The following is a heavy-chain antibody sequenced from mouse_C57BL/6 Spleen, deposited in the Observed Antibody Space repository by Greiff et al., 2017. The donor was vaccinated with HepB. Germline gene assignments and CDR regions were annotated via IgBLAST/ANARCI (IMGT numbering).Heavy chain of an antibody. D-gene: IGHD2-1*01. CDR2: INPNNGGT. J-gene: IGHJ4*01. V-gene: IGHV1-26*01. CDR3: ANLYPREDY. Sequence: EVQLQQSGPELVKPGASVKISCKASGYTFTDYYMNWVKQSHGKSLEWIGDINPNNGGTSYNQKFKGKATLTVDKSSSTAYMELRSLTSEDSAVYYCANLYPREDYWGQGTSVTVSS. CDR1: GYTFTDYY.